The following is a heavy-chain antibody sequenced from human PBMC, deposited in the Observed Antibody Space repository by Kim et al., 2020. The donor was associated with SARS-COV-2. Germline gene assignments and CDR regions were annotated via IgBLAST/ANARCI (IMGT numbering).Heavy chain of an antibody. CDR3: ARGVRDGYNPFDY. D-gene: IGHD5-12*01. V-gene: IGHV3-11*06. Sequence: YADSVRGRFSISRDNSKNSLYLQMTSLRPEDTAVYYCARGVRDGYNPFDYWGQGTLVTVSS. J-gene: IGHJ4*02.